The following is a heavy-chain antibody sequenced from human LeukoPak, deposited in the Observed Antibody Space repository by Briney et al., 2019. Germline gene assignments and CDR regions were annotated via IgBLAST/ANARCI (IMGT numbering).Heavy chain of an antibody. J-gene: IGHJ4*02. D-gene: IGHD3-10*01. CDR2: IYYSGST. CDR3: ANYGSGSYYNDHY. CDR1: GGSISSSSYY. V-gene: IGHV4-39*01. Sequence: PSETLSLTCTVSGGSISSSSYYWGWIRQPPGKGLEWIGSIYYSGSTYYNPSLKSRVTISVDTSKNQFSLKLSSVTAADTAVYYCANYGSGSYYNDHYWGQGTLVTVSS.